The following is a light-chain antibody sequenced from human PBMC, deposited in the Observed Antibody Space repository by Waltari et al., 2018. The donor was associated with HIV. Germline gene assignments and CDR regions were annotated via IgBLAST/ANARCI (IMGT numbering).Light chain of an antibody. CDR3: ATWDGSLGAFFV. V-gene: IGLV1-47*01. Sequence: QSVLTQPPSASGTHGQRVTISCSGTTSNVGTNFVSWYQHLPGAAPKLLMYRDNRRPSGVPDRFSGSKSGASASLAISGLRSEDEGDYYCATWDGSLGAFFVFGVGTKVTVL. CDR2: RDN. J-gene: IGLJ1*01. CDR1: TSNVGTNF.